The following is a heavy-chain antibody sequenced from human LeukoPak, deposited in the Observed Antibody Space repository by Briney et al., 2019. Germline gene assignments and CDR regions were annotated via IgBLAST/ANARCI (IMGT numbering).Heavy chain of an antibody. J-gene: IGHJ4*02. Sequence: SETLSLTCSVSGGSISSYYWSWVRQPAGKGLEWIGRIYSSGSTNYNPSLNSRVTMSVDTSNSQFSLRLASVTAADTAVYYCARGSKAAAGIFDSWGQGTLVTVSS. CDR1: GGSISSYY. CDR2: IYSSGST. V-gene: IGHV4-4*07. CDR3: ARGSKAAAGIFDS. D-gene: IGHD6-13*01.